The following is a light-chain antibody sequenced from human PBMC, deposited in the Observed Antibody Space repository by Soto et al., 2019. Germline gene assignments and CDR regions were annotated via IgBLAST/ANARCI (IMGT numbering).Light chain of an antibody. V-gene: IGLV2-14*03. CDR2: DVS. J-gene: IGLJ1*01. CDR1: SSDVGGYNY. Sequence: QSALTQPASVSGSPGQSITISCTGTSSDVGGYNYVSWYQHHPGKAPKLMIYDVSNRPSGVSTRFSGSKSGNTASLTISGLQAEDEADYYWSSYTSSNTPFYVFGTGTKVTVL. CDR3: SSYTSSNTPFYV.